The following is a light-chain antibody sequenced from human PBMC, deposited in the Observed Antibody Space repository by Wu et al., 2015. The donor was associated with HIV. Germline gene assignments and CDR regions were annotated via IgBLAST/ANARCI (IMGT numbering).Light chain of an antibody. CDR2: GAS. V-gene: IGKV3-20*01. Sequence: EIVLTQSPGTLSLSPGERATLSCRASQSVSSSFLAWYQQKPGQAPRLLIYGASNRATGIPDRFSGSGSGTDFTLTISRLEPEDFAVYYCQQYGSSTWTFGQGTQGGNQT. CDR3: QQYGSSTWT. J-gene: IGKJ1*01. CDR1: QSVSSSF.